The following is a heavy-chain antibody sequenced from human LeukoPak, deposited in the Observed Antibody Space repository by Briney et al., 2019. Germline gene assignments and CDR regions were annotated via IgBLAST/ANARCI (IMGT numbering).Heavy chain of an antibody. D-gene: IGHD1-26*01. CDR1: GASISTYY. V-gene: IGHV4-4*07. J-gene: IGHJ6*04. CDR2: IHASGST. Sequence: PSETLSLTCTVSGASISTYYWSWFRQPAGTGLEWIGRIHASGSTYYNPSLKSRVSMSVDLSKNQFSLSLNSVTAADTAVFYCARDIGSRMWGKGTTVIVSS. CDR3: ARDIGSRM.